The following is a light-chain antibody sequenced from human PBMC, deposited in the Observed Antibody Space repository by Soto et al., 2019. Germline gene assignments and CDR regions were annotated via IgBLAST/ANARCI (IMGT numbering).Light chain of an antibody. CDR2: GNS. V-gene: IGLV1-40*01. CDR3: QSYDSSLTGWV. J-gene: IGLJ1*01. Sequence: QSVLTQPPSVSGAPGQRVTISCTGSSSNIGTGYDIHWYQQVPGTAPKLLIYGNSNRPSGVPDRFSGSKSGTSASLAITGLQAEDEADDYCQSYDSSLTGWVFGTGTKVTVL. CDR1: SSNIGTGYD.